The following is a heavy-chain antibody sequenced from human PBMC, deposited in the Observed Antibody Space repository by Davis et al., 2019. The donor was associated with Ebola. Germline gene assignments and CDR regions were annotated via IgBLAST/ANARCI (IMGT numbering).Heavy chain of an antibody. CDR3: AEGGTNNFLGAN. Sequence: PGGSLRLSCAASGFTFADYAMHWVRQAPGKGLEWVSGISWNSGSIGYADSVKGRFTISRDNAKNSLYLQMNSLRAEDTAVFYCAEGGTNNFLGANWGQGTLVTVSS. J-gene: IGHJ4*02. CDR2: ISWNSGSI. V-gene: IGHV3-9*01. D-gene: IGHD2-8*01. CDR1: GFTFADYA.